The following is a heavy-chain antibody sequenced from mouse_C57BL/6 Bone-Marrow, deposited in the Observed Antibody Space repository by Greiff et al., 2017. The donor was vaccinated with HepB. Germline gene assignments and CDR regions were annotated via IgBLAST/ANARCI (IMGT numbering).Heavy chain of an antibody. CDR1: GYTFTSYW. CDR3: ARGYYGSSDY. Sequence: VQLQQPGAELVKPGASVKMSCEASGYTFTSYWITWVKQRPGQGLEWIGDIYPGSGSTNYNEKFKSKATLTVDTSSSTAYMQLRSLTSEDSAVYYCARGYYGSSDYWGQGTTLTVSS. CDR2: IYPGSGST. J-gene: IGHJ2*01. D-gene: IGHD1-1*01. V-gene: IGHV1-55*01.